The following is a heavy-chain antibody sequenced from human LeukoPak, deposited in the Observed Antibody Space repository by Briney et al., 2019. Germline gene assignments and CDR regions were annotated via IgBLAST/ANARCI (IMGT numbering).Heavy chain of an antibody. V-gene: IGHV1-24*01. CDR2: FDPEDGET. CDR3: ATFGLGLPNYDFWSGYPFDY. D-gene: IGHD3-3*01. J-gene: IGHJ4*02. CDR1: GYTLTELS. Sequence: ASVKVSCKVSGYTLTELSMHWVRQAPGKGLEWMGGFDPEDGETIYAQKFQGRVTMTEDTSTDTAYMELSSLRSEDTAVYYCATFGLGLPNYDFWSGYPFDYWGQGTLVTVSS.